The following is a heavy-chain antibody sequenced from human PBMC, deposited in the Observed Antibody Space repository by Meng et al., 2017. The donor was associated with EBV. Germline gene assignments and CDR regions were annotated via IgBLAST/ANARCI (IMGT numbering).Heavy chain of an antibody. CDR1: XDSISSFYY. CDR2: VHYTGST. Sequence: QLQLRESGPGQVKPSXXXXRXSXVLXDSISSFYYWGWIRQPPGRGLEWIGSVHYTGSTYYSPSLKSRVTVSVDTSKNQFSLRLTSVTAADTAVYYCARPFPSWQSPRLDPFGAWGQGTLVTVSS. CDR3: ARPFPSWQSPRLDPFGA. J-gene: IGHJ5*02. V-gene: IGHV4-39*01. D-gene: IGHD6-19*01.